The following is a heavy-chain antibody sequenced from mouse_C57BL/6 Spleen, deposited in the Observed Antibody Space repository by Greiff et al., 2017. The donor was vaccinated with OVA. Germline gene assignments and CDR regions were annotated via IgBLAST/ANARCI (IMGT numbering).Heavy chain of an antibody. D-gene: IGHD1-1*01. V-gene: IGHV5-9-1*02. CDR1: GFTFSSYA. J-gene: IGHJ3*01. Sequence: EVKLMESGEGLVKPGGSLKLSCAASGFTFSSYAMSWVRQTPEKRLEWVAYISSGGDYIYYADTVKGRFTISRDNARNTLYLQMSSLKSEDTAMYYCTREGIYYYGSSPFAYWGQGTLVTVSA. CDR3: TREGIYYYGSSPFAY. CDR2: ISSGGDYI.